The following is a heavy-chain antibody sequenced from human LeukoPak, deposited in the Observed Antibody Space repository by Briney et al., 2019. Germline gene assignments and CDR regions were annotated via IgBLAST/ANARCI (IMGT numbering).Heavy chain of an antibody. Sequence: PSETLSLTCTVSGGSISSSNYYWGWIRQPPGKGLEWIGNIYYSGSTNYNPSLKSRLTISGDTSKNQFFLKLSSVTAADTAVYYCARRTFGGSLRDYWGQGTLVTVSS. CDR1: GGSISSSNYY. V-gene: IGHV4-39*01. J-gene: IGHJ4*02. D-gene: IGHD2/OR15-2a*01. CDR2: IYYSGST. CDR3: ARRTFGGSLRDY.